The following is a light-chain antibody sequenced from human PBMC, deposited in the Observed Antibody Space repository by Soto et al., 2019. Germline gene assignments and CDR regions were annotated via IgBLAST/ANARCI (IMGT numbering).Light chain of an antibody. CDR1: QSVSSSY. J-gene: IGKJ2*01. V-gene: IGKV3-20*01. CDR3: QQYDYSAPLDS. Sequence: ELVLTQSPGTLSLSPGERATLSCRASQSVSSSYLAWYQQRPGQAPRLLIYGASSRATGIPDRFSGSGSGTDFTLTISRLEPEDFAVYYCQQYDYSAPLDSFGQGTRLDIK. CDR2: GAS.